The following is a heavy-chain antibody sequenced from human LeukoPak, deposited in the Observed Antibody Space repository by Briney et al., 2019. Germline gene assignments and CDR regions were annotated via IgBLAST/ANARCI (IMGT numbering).Heavy chain of an antibody. CDR2: ISSSSSYI. V-gene: IGHV3-21*01. Sequence: PGGSLRLSCAASGFTFSSYSMNWFRQAPGKGLEWVSSISSSSSYIYYADSVKGRFTISRDNAKNSLYLQMNSLRAEDTAVYYCARGRWFGESFPLLDYWGQGTLVTVSS. D-gene: IGHD3-10*01. J-gene: IGHJ4*02. CDR3: ARGRWFGESFPLLDY. CDR1: GFTFSSYS.